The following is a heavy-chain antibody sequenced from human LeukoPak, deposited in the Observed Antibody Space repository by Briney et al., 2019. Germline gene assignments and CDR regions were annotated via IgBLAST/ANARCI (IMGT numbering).Heavy chain of an antibody. Sequence: GGSLRLSCAASGFTFSSYSMNWVRQAPGKGLEWVSSISSSSSYIYYADSVKGRFTISRDNAKNSLYLQMNSLRAEDTAVYYCARYPLGAAATSWFDPWGQGTLVTVSS. CDR2: ISSSSSYI. V-gene: IGHV3-21*01. CDR1: GFTFSSYS. D-gene: IGHD6-13*01. J-gene: IGHJ5*02. CDR3: ARYPLGAAATSWFDP.